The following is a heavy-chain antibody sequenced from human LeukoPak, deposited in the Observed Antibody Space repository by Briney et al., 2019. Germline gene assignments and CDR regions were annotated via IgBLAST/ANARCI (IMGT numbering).Heavy chain of an antibody. Sequence: PSETLSLTCTVSGGSISSYYWSWIRQPPGKGLEWIGYIYYSGSTNYNPSLKSRVTISIDTPKNQFSLKLSSVTAADTAVYYCARDSGMVALDYWGQGTLVTVSS. D-gene: IGHD1-26*01. CDR2: IYYSGST. J-gene: IGHJ4*02. CDR1: GGSISSYY. V-gene: IGHV4-59*01. CDR3: ARDSGMVALDY.